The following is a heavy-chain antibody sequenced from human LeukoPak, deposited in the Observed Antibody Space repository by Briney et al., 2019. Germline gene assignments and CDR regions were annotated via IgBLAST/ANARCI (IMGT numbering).Heavy chain of an antibody. J-gene: IGHJ6*03. D-gene: IGHD6-6*01. V-gene: IGHV3-7*01. CDR3: ARDRQGDYMDV. CDR1: GFILKSHW. CDR2: IKQDGSEK. Sequence: GGSLRLSCAASGFILKSHWMSWVRQAPGKGLEWVANIKQDGSEKNYVDSVKGRFIISRDNTKKSLYLQMNGLRAEDTAVYYCARDRQGDYMDVWGKGTTVAVSS.